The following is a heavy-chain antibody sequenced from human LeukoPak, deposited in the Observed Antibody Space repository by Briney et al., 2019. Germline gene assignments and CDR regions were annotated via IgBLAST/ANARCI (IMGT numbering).Heavy chain of an antibody. CDR1: GYTFTSYG. J-gene: IGHJ5*02. CDR3: ARGSYSSSWYKFDP. Sequence: ASVKVSCKASGYTFTSYGISWVRQAPGQGLEWMGWISAYNGNTNYAQKLQGRVTMTTDTSTSTAYMELSRLRSDDTAVYYRARGSYSSSWYKFDPWGQGTLATVSS. V-gene: IGHV1-18*01. D-gene: IGHD6-13*01. CDR2: ISAYNGNT.